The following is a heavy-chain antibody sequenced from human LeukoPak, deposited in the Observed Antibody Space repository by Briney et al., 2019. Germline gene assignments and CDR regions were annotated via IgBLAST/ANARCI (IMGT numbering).Heavy chain of an antibody. V-gene: IGHV1-2*02. CDR1: GDTFTAYY. Sequence: ASVKVSCKASGDTFTAYYMHWVRQAPQEGVEWMGWINPNTGDTKYAQKFQGRVTMTKDASISTAYMDLSRLTYDDTAVYYCAHFSRSSGVDNWGQGTLVIVSP. CDR2: INPNTGDT. D-gene: IGHD6-6*01. CDR3: AHFSRSSGVDN. J-gene: IGHJ4*02.